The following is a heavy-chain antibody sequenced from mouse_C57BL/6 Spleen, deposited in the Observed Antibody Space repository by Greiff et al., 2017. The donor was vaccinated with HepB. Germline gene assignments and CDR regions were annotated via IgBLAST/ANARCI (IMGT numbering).Heavy chain of an antibody. CDR2: ISSGSSTI. Sequence: EVMLVESGGGLVKPGGSLKLSCAASGFTFSDYGMHWVRQAPEKGLEWVAYISSGSSTIYYADTVKGRFTISRDNAKNTLFLQMTSRRSEDTAMYYCAKYGSGGAMDYWGQGTSVTVSS. CDR1: GFTFSDYG. D-gene: IGHD1-1*01. CDR3: AKYGSGGAMDY. V-gene: IGHV5-17*01. J-gene: IGHJ4*01.